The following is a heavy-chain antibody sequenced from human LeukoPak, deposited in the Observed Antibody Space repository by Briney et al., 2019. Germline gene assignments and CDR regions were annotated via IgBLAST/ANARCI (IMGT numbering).Heavy chain of an antibody. CDR2: IYHSGRT. CDR3: ARDYDFWSGYMDV. J-gene: IGHJ6*04. Sequence: SGTLSLTCAVSGGSISSTSWYSWVRQPPGKGLEWIGEIYHSGRTNYKASLKSRVTISLDKSKNQFSLKLTSVTAADTAVYYCARDYDFWSGYMDVWGKGTTVTVSS. CDR1: GGSISSTSW. D-gene: IGHD3-3*01. V-gene: IGHV4-4*02.